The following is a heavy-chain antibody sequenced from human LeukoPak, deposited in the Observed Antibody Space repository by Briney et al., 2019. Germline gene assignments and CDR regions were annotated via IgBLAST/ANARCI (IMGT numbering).Heavy chain of an antibody. Sequence: GESLKISCKGSGYSFTSYWIGWVRQMPGKGLEWMGIIYPGDSDTRYSPSFQGQVTISADKSIRTAYLQWSSLKASDTAMYYCARPHPDYGGNSRFAYYFDYWGQGTLVTVSS. CDR1: GYSFTSYW. D-gene: IGHD4-23*01. CDR2: IYPGDSDT. V-gene: IGHV5-51*01. CDR3: ARPHPDYGGNSRFAYYFDY. J-gene: IGHJ4*02.